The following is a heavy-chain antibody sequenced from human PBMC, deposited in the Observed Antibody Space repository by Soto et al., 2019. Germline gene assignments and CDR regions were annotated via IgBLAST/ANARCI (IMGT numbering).Heavy chain of an antibody. CDR2: INHSGST. D-gene: IGHD2-8*01. Sequence: LXLTCAVYVGSFSGYYWNWIRQRPGKGLEWIGEINHSGSTNYNPSLKSRVTLSVDTSKNQFSLKLSSVTAADTAVYYCARGLRTNGSFFRVWGQGTPVTVYS. CDR1: VGSFSGYY. J-gene: IGHJ4*02. CDR3: ARGLRTNGSFFRV. V-gene: IGHV4-34*01.